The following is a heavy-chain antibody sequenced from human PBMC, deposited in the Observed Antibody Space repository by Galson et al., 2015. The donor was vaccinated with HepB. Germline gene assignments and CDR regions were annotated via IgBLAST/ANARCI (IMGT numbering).Heavy chain of an antibody. D-gene: IGHD3-10*01. CDR3: ARVIRYYGSGSYYYFDY. V-gene: IGHV3-20*04. J-gene: IGHJ4*02. CDR1: GFTFDDYG. Sequence: SLRLSCAASGFTFDDYGMSWVRQAPGKGLEWVSGINWNGGSTGYADSVKGRFTISRDNAKNSLYLQMNSLRAEDTALYYCARVIRYYGSGSYYYFDYWGQGTLVTVSS. CDR2: INWNGGST.